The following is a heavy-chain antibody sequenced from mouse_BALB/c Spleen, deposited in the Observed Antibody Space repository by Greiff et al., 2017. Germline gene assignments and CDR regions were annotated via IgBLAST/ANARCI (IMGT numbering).Heavy chain of an antibody. CDR1: GYTFTSYW. CDR3: ATGTWFAY. CDR2: IDPENGDT. J-gene: IGHJ3*01. V-gene: IGHV14-4*02. Sequence: EVQLQQPGAELVKPGASVKLSCKASGYTFTSYWMHWVKQRPEQGLEWIGWIDPENGDTEYAPKFQGKATMTADTSSNTAYLQLSSLTSEDTAVYYCATGTWFAYWGQGTLVTVSA. D-gene: IGHD4-1*02.